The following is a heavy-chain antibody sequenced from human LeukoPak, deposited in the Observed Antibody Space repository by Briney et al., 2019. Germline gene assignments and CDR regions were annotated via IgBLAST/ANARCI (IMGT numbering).Heavy chain of an antibody. V-gene: IGHV4-34*01. CDR2: INHSGST. Sequence: PSETLSLTCAVYGGSFSGYYWSWIRQPPGKGLEWIGEINHSGSTNYNPSLKSRVTISVDTSKNQFSLKLSSVTAADTAVYYCARDPGHEPNWFDTWGQGTLVTVSS. J-gene: IGHJ5*02. CDR1: GGSFSGYY. CDR3: ARDPGHEPNWFDT.